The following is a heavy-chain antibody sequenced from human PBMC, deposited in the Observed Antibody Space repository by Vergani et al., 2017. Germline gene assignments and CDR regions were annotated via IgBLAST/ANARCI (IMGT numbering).Heavy chain of an antibody. CDR2: INPNSGGT. CDR3: ARDRAGRSSSVWFDP. Sequence: VQLVESGGGLVQPGGSLRLSCAASGYTFTGYYMHWVRQAPGQGLEWMGWINPNSGGTNYAQKFQGRVTMTRDTSISTTYMELSRLRSDDTAVYYCARDRAGRSSSVWFDPWGQGTLVTVSS. CDR1: GYTFTGYY. J-gene: IGHJ5*02. V-gene: IGHV1-2*02. D-gene: IGHD6-6*01.